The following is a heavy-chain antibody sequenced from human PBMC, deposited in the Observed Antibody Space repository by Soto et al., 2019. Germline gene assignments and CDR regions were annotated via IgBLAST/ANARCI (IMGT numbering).Heavy chain of an antibody. V-gene: IGHV1-18*04. Sequence: ASVKASCPPSGYTFTIHGISWELQAPGQGLEWMGWISAYNGNTNYAQKLQGRVTMTTDTSTSTAYMELRSLRSDDTAVYYWARPPYRVGDAHSGFHYGMD. D-gene: IGHD3-10*01. CDR3: ARPPYRVGDAHSGFHYGMD. CDR1: GYTFTIHG. J-gene: IGHJ6*01. CDR2: ISAYNGNT.